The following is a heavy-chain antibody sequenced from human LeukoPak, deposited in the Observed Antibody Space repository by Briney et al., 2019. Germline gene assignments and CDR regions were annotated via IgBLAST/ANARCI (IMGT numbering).Heavy chain of an antibody. CDR1: GFTFDDYA. D-gene: IGHD5/OR15-5a*01. CDR3: AKGRYSVYHFDH. Sequence: PGGSLRLSCTASGFTFDDYAMHWVRQAPGKGLQWVSLVSADGDNTYYADSVRGRFTISRDNNINSLYLQLSSLGTEDTAFYYCAKGRYSVYHFDHWGQGTLVTGSS. J-gene: IGHJ4*02. V-gene: IGHV3-43*02. CDR2: VSADGDNT.